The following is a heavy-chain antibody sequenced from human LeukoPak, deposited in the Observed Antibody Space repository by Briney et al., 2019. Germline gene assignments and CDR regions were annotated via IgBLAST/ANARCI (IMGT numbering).Heavy chain of an antibody. J-gene: IGHJ3*02. CDR3: ARHATVTTRDAFDI. Sequence: SETLSLTCTVSGGSISSSSYYWGWIRQPPGKGLEWIGSIYHSGSTYYNPSLKSRVTISVDTSKNQFSLKLSPVTAADTAVYYCARHATVTTRDAFDIWSQGTMVTVPS. CDR2: IYHSGST. CDR1: GGSISSSSYY. D-gene: IGHD4-17*01. V-gene: IGHV4-39*07.